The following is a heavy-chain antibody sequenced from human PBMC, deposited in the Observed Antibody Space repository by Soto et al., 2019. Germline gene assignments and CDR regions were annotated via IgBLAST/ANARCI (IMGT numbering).Heavy chain of an antibody. J-gene: IGHJ4*02. CDR2: IYYSGST. Sequence: SETLSLTCTVSGGSISSGGYYWSWIRQHPGKGLEWIGYIYYSGSTYYNPSLKSRVTISVDTSKNQFSLKLSSVTAADTAVYYCARHPLPYCSRTSCYEVGYYFDYWGKGTLVTVAS. CDR3: ARHPLPYCSRTSCYEVGYYFDY. D-gene: IGHD2-2*01. CDR1: GGSISSGGYY. V-gene: IGHV4-31*03.